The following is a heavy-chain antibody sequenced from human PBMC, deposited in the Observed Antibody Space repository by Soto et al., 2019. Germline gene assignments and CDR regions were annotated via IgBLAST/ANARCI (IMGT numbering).Heavy chain of an antibody. Sequence: QVQLQQWGAGLLKPSETLSLTCAVYGGSFSGYYWSWIRQPPGKGLEWIGEINHSGSTNYNPSLKSRATTSVDTSKNQCALKLRSVTAADTAVYYCARGQQTRGEVVVTAIPDLSFDYWGQGTLVTVSS. D-gene: IGHD2-21*02. J-gene: IGHJ4*02. CDR1: GGSFSGYY. CDR2: INHSGST. CDR3: ARGQQTRGEVVVTAIPDLSFDY. V-gene: IGHV4-34*01.